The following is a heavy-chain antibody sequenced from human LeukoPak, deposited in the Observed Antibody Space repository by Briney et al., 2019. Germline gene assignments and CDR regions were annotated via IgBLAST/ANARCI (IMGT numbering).Heavy chain of an antibody. J-gene: IGHJ4*02. CDR1: GASISGSY. CDR3: ARGAFSNYVYFDY. V-gene: IGHV4-59*01. Sequence: SETLSLTCTVSGASISGSYWSWIRQPQGKGLEWIGYIRYSGSTNYAPSLRSRLTISVDTSKNQFSLKLSSVTAADTAVYYCARGAFSNYVYFDYWGQGTLLTVSS. CDR2: IRYSGST. D-gene: IGHD4-11*01.